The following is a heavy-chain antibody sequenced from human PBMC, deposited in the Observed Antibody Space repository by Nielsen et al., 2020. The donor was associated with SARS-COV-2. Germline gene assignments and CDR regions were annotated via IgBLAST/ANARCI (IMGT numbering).Heavy chain of an antibody. J-gene: IGHJ5*02. CDR2: VNPNSGNT. D-gene: IGHD1-1*01. Sequence: ASVKVSCMASGYTFTSYDINWVRQATGQGLEWMGWVNPNSGNTGYAQKFQGRVTMTSHTSMNTAYMVLNSLTSDDTAVYYCTRARRYNWDDTRGDFDPWGQGTQVTVSS. CDR3: TRARRYNWDDTRGDFDP. V-gene: IGHV1-8*01. CDR1: GYTFTSYD.